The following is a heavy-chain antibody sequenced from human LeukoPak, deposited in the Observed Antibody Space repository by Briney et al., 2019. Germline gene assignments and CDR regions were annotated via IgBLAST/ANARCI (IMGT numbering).Heavy chain of an antibody. CDR2: IWYGGSNK. D-gene: IGHD3-10*01. Sequence: GGSLRLSCAASGFTFSSYGMHWVRQAPGKGLEWVAVIWYGGSNKYYADSVKGRFTISRDNSKNTLYLQMNSLRAEDTAVYYCAKMEPGDGYYYGSGSHDAFDIWGQGTMVTVSS. CDR3: AKMEPGDGYYYGSGSHDAFDI. J-gene: IGHJ3*02. V-gene: IGHV3-33*06. CDR1: GFTFSSYG.